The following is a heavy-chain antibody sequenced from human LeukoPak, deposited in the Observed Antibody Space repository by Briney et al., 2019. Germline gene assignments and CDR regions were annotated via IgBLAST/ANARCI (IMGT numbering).Heavy chain of an antibody. J-gene: IGHJ4*02. Sequence: GGPLRLSCAASGFSFRSYGMHWVRQAPGKGLEWVAFIRYDEIVKHYADSVKGRFTISRDNARNTLFVQMNSLRAEDTAVYYCAKGGNSGWNFVDYWGQGTLVTVSS. V-gene: IGHV3-30*02. CDR1: GFSFRSYG. D-gene: IGHD6-19*01. CDR3: AKGGNSGWNFVDY. CDR2: IRYDEIVK.